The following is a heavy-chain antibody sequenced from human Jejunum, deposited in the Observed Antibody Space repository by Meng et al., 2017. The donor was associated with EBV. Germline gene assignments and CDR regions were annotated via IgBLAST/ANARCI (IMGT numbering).Heavy chain of an antibody. CDR1: GGSVNSGNVY. V-gene: IGHV4-61*01. J-gene: IGHJ4*02. CDR3: AGLRYSGYDRAFDY. CDR2: FYYSGST. Sequence: QLQLTESGPGLVKPSETLSLTCTVSGGSVNSGNVYWSWIRQPPGKGLEWIGYFYYSGSTNYIPSLKSRVTISLDTSKNQFSLKLSSVTAADTAVYYCAGLRYSGYDRAFDYWGQGALVTVSS. D-gene: IGHD5-12*01.